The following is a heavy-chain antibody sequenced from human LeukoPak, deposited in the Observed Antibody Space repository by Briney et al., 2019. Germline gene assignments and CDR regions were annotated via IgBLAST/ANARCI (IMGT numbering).Heavy chain of an antibody. V-gene: IGHV3-9*01. Sequence: GGSLRLSCAASGFTFDDYAMYWVRQAPGKGLEWVSGISWNSGSIGYADSVKGRFTISRDNAKNSLYLQMNSLRAEDTAVYYCARDPRTNYFDYWGQGTLVTVSS. D-gene: IGHD1-14*01. CDR1: GFTFDDYA. CDR3: ARDPRTNYFDY. J-gene: IGHJ4*02. CDR2: ISWNSGSI.